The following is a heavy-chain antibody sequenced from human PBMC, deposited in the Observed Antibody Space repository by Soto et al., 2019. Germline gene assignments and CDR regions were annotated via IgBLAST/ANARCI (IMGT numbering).Heavy chain of an antibody. CDR3: ANRGYSYGSVDY. CDR1: GFTFSSYA. D-gene: IGHD5-18*01. V-gene: IGHV3-23*01. J-gene: IGHJ4*02. Sequence: EVQLLESGGGLVQPGGSLRLSCAASGFTFSSYAMSWVRQAAGKGLEWVSAISGSGGSTYYADSVKGRFTISRDNSKDALYLQMNGLRAEDTAVYYCANRGYSYGSVDYWGQGTLVTVSS. CDR2: ISGSGGST.